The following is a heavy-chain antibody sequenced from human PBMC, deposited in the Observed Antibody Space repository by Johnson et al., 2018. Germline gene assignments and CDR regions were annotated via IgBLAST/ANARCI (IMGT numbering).Heavy chain of an antibody. CDR3: ARQPDDDGSGRYPWIDAFDI. CDR2: IKQDGSEK. V-gene: IGHV3-7*01. CDR1: GFTFSSYW. Sequence: VQLVESGGGLVQPGGSLRLSCAASGFTFSSYWMSWVRQAPGKGLEWVANIKQDGSEKYYVDSVKGRFTISRDNAKNSLYLQMNSLRAEDTAVYYCARQPDDDGSGRYPWIDAFDIWGQGTMVTVSS. J-gene: IGHJ3*02. D-gene: IGHD3-10*01.